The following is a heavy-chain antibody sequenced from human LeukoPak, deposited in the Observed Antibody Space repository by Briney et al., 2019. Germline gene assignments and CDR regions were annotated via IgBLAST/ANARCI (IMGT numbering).Heavy chain of an antibody. D-gene: IGHD6-13*01. CDR3: ARVFGRSQQLVLDY. CDR2: INPNSGGT. V-gene: IGHV1-2*02. Sequence: ASVKVSCKASGYTFTGYYMHWVRQAPGQGLEWMGWINPNSGGTNYAQKFQGRVTMTRDTSISTAYMELSRLRCDDTAVYYCARVFGRSQQLVLDYWGQGTLVTVSS. J-gene: IGHJ4*02. CDR1: GYTFTGYY.